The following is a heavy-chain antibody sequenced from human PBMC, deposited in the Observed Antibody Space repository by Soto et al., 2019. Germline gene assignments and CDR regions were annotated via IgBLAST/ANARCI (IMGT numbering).Heavy chain of an antibody. J-gene: IGHJ5*02. D-gene: IGHD2-2*02. CDR2: ISSSSSYI. CDR3: ARSSETVVVPAAIANWFDP. V-gene: IGHV3-21*01. CDR1: GFTFSSYS. Sequence: PGESLRLSCAASGFTFSSYSMNWVRQAPGKGLEWVSSISSSSSYIYYADSVKGRFTISRDNAKNSLYLQMNSLRAEDTAVYYCARSSETVVVPAAIANWFDPWGQGTLVTVSS.